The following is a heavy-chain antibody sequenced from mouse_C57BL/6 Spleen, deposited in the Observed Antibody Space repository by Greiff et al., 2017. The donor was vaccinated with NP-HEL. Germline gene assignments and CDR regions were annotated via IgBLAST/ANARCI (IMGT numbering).Heavy chain of an antibody. J-gene: IGHJ4*01. V-gene: IGHV14-4*01. D-gene: IGHD2-1*01. CDR3: TLIYYGNYRDAMDY. CDR2: IDPENGDT. Sequence: EVHLVESGAELVRPGASVKLSCTASGFNIKDDYMHWVKQRPEQGLEWIGWIDPENGDTEYASKFQGKATITADTSSNTAYLQLSSLTSEDTAVYYCTLIYYGNYRDAMDYWGQGTSVTVSS. CDR1: GFNIKDDY.